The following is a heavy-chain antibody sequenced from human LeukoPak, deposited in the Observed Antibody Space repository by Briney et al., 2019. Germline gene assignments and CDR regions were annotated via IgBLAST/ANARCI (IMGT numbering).Heavy chain of an antibody. CDR3: AKAGAVVVVAAKYFDY. CDR1: GFTFSSYV. J-gene: IGHJ4*02. V-gene: IGHV3-30*04. D-gene: IGHD2-15*01. CDR2: ISYDGSNE. Sequence: GGSLRLSCAASGFTFSSYVMHWVRQAPGKGLEWVAIISYDGSNEYYADSVKGRFTISRDNSKNTLYLQMNSLRAADTAVYYCAKAGAVVVVAAKYFDYWGQGTLSPSPQ.